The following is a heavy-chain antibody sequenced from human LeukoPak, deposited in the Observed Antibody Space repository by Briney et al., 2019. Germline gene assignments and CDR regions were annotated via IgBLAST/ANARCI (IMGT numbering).Heavy chain of an antibody. CDR1: GFTFSSYD. CDR2: IGTAGDT. Sequence: GSLRLSCAASGFTFSSYDMHWVRQATGKGLEWVSAIGTAGDTYYPGSVKGRFTISRENAKNSLYLQMNSLRAGDTAVYYCARASQFGELDYWGQGTLVTVSS. CDR3: ARASQFGELDY. V-gene: IGHV3-13*01. J-gene: IGHJ4*02. D-gene: IGHD3-10*01.